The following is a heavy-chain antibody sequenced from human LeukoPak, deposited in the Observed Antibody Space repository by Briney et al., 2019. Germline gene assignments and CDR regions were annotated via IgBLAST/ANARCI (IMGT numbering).Heavy chain of an antibody. CDR2: ISGGSTYI. V-gene: IGHV3-21*01. J-gene: IGHJ6*03. Sequence: GGSLRLSCTASGFAFSTYDMNWVRQAPGKGLKWVSSISGGSTYIYYIDSVKGRFTISRDNAKNSLYLQMESLSAEDTAVYYCARESGIMVGDYYYYYMDVWGIGTTVTVSS. D-gene: IGHD1-26*01. CDR1: GFAFSTYD. CDR3: ARESGIMVGDYYYYYMDV.